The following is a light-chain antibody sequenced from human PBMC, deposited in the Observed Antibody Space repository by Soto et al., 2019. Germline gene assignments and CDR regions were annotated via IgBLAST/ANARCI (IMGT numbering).Light chain of an antibody. CDR2: DAS. Sequence: VVLTQSPATLSLSPGERAALSCGASESVSSNQLAWYQQKPGLAPRLLIYDASSIASGIPERFSVSGFGTGFSLTISSLEPEDSAVYYCQQYGSSPITFGQGTRLEIK. CDR1: ESVSSNQ. V-gene: IGKV3D-20*01. CDR3: QQYGSSPIT. J-gene: IGKJ5*01.